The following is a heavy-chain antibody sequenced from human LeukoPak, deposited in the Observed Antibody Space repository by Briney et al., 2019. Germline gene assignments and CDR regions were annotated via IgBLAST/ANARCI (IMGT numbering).Heavy chain of an antibody. CDR1: GFTFSTYS. J-gene: IGHJ4*02. CDR2: ISSNSRYI. D-gene: IGHD6-13*01. CDR3: ARVAEAAAFDS. V-gene: IGHV3-21*06. Sequence: GGSLRLSCAASGFTFSTYSMSWVRQAPGKGLEWVSSISSNSRYICYADSMRGRFTISRDNAKNSLYLQMNSLKPEDTAVYYCARVAEAAAFDSWGQGTLVTVSS.